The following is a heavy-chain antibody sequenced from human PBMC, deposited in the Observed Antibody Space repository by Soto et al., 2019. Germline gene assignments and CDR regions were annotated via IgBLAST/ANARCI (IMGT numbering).Heavy chain of an antibody. CDR3: ARLLSPSGVSSPY. CDR2: INPSGGST. Sequence: SVKVSFQASVYTFTSYSLHWVRQAPGQGLEWMGIINPSGGSTSYAQKFQGRVTMTRDTSTSTVYMELSSLRSEDTAVYYCARLLSPSGVSSPYWGQGTLVTVSS. V-gene: IGHV1-46*01. D-gene: IGHD1-26*01. CDR1: VYTFTSYS. J-gene: IGHJ4*02.